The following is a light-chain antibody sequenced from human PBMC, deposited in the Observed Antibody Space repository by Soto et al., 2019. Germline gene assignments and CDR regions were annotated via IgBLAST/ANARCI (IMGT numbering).Light chain of an antibody. V-gene: IGKV1-5*03. CDR3: QQYDSDPPYT. CDR1: QSISSW. J-gene: IGKJ2*01. Sequence: DIQMTQSPSTLSASVGDRVTITCRASQSISSWLAWYQQKPGKAPKLLIYKASSLESGVPSRFSGSGSGTDFTLTISGLQSEDFATYYCQQYDSDPPYTLGQGTKVDI. CDR2: KAS.